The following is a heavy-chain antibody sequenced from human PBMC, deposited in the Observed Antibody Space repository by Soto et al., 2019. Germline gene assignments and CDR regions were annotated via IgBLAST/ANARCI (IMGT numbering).Heavy chain of an antibody. CDR2: ISAYNGNT. J-gene: IGHJ4*02. CDR1: GYTFTSYG. D-gene: IGHD1-20*01. V-gene: IGHV1-18*01. Sequence: QVQLVQSGAEVKKPGASVKVSCKASGYTFTSYGISWVRQAPGQGLEWMGWISAYNGNTNYVQKLQGRVTMTTDTSTRTAYTELRSLRCYVPAVYYHATINGMFFHYWGQGTLVTVSS. CDR3: ATINGMFFHY.